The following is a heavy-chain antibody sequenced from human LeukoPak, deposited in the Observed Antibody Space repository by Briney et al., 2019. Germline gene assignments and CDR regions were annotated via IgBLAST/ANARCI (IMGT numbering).Heavy chain of an antibody. J-gene: IGHJ4*02. CDR2: IIPIFGTA. Sequence: GRSLRLSCAASGFTFSSYAISWVRQAPGQGLEWMGGIIPIFGTANYAQKFQGRVTITTDESTSTAYMELSSLRSEDTAVYYCARGSGYSYGYILADYWGQGTLVTVSS. CDR3: ARGSGYSYGYILADY. V-gene: IGHV1-69*05. CDR1: GFTFSSYA. D-gene: IGHD5-18*01.